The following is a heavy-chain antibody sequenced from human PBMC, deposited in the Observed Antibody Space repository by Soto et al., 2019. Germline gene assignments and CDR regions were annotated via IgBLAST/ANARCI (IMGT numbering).Heavy chain of an antibody. Sequence: QVQLVESGGGVVQPGRSLRLSCAASGFTFSSYGMHWVRQAPGKGLEWVAVISYDGSNKYYADSVKGRFTISRDNSKNPMTLQMNSRRAEETAVYYCAKDRIARVMVAPYDYWGQGTLVTVSS. CDR3: AKDRIARVMVAPYDY. D-gene: IGHD2-15*01. V-gene: IGHV3-30*18. CDR1: GFTFSSYG. J-gene: IGHJ4*02. CDR2: ISYDGSNK.